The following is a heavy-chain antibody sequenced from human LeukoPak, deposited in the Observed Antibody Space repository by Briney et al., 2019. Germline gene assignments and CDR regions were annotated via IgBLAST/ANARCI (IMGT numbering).Heavy chain of an antibody. Sequence: PGGSLRLSCAASGFTFSSYSMNWVRQAPGKGLEWVSSISSSSSYIYYADSVKGRFTISRDNAKNSPYLQMNSLRSEDTAVYYCARGYCGGDCYYYYYMDVWGKGTTVTVSS. CDR2: ISSSSSYI. J-gene: IGHJ6*03. CDR1: GFTFSSYS. D-gene: IGHD2-21*02. CDR3: ARGYCGGDCYYYYYMDV. V-gene: IGHV3-21*04.